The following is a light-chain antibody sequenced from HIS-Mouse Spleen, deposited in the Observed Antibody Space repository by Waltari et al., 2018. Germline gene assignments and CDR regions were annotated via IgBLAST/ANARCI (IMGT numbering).Light chain of an antibody. CDR1: QSVLYSSNHKNY. V-gene: IGKV4-1*01. J-gene: IGKJ2*01. CDR2: WAS. CDR3: QQYYSTPYT. Sequence: DIVMTQSPDSLAVSLGERATINCKSSQSVLYSSNHKNYLAWYQQKPGQPPKLVIYWASTRESGVPDRFSGSGSGTDFTLTISSLQAEDVAVYYCQQYYSTPYTFGQGTKLEIK.